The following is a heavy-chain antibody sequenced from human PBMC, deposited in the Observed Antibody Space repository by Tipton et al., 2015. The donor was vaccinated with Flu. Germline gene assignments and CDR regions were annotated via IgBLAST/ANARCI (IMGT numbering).Heavy chain of an antibody. CDR1: GGSISPYY. D-gene: IGHD3-22*01. J-gene: IGHJ4*02. Sequence: TLSLTCTVSGGSISPYYWNWIRQPPGQGLEFVGHVSYGGAILYSPSFRGQVTISLDTSKQEFSLDLRSVTAADTAIYYCAREKIPNSYYYDSSGYTNYFDSWGQGTPVTVSS. CDR3: AREKIPNSYYYDSSGYTNYFDS. CDR2: VSYGGAI. V-gene: IGHV4-59*12.